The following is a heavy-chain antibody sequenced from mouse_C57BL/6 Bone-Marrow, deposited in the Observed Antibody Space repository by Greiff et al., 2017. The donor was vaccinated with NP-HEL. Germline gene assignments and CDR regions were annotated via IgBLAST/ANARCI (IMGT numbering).Heavy chain of an antibody. CDR2: IHPSDSDT. D-gene: IGHD1-1*01. Sequence: VQLQQPGAELVKPGASVKVSCKASGYTFTSYWMHWVKQRPGQGLEWIGRIHPSDSDTNYNQKFKGKATLTVDKSSSTAYMQLSSLTSEDSAVYYCAIAGDIPVTTVFDYWGQGTTLTVSS. J-gene: IGHJ2*01. CDR3: AIAGDIPVTTVFDY. V-gene: IGHV1-74*01. CDR1: GYTFTSYW.